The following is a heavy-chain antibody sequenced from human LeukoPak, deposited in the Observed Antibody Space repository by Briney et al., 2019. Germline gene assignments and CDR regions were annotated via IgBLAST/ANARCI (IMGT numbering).Heavy chain of an antibody. CDR1: GYTFTGYY. CDR3: ARDAHYDFWSGYNY. CDR2: INDNSGDT. D-gene: IGHD3-3*01. Sequence: ASVKVSCKASGYTFTGYYMHWVRQAPGQGLEWMGWINDNSGDTTYAQKFQGRVTMTRDTSISTAYMELSRLRSDDTAVYYCARDAHYDFWSGYNYWGQGTLVTVSS. J-gene: IGHJ4*02. V-gene: IGHV1-2*02.